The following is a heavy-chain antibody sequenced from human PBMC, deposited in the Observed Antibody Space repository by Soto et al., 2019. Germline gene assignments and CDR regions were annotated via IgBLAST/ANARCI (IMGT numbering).Heavy chain of an antibody. D-gene: IGHD3-16*01. Sequence: EVQLVESGGGLVQPGGSLRLSGAASGFTFSDYYMDWVRQAPGKGLEWFGRIRNKANSYTTAYAASVKGRFTISRDDSENSLYLQMNSLKTEDPAVYYCTLIGLLLWGAYRPMDYLGQGTLVTFSS. V-gene: IGHV3-72*01. CDR2: IRNKANSYTT. CDR1: GFTFSDYY. CDR3: TLIGLLLWGAYRPMDY. J-gene: IGHJ4*02.